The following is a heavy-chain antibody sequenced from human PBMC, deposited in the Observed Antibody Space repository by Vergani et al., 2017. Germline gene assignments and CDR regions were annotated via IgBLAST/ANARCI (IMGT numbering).Heavy chain of an antibody. Sequence: QVQLVESGGGVVQPGGSLRLSCVASGFSVSNSGMHWVRQTPGKGLEWVAFIQYDGSDIFYADFVEGRFTIPRDNSKNSLYLQMRSLRFDDTAVYYCANEGSANRIRGWLDHWGQGALVTVSS. CDR1: GFSVSNSG. V-gene: IGHV3-30*02. CDR3: ANEGSANRIRGWLDH. D-gene: IGHD3-10*01. J-gene: IGHJ4*02. CDR2: IQYDGSDI.